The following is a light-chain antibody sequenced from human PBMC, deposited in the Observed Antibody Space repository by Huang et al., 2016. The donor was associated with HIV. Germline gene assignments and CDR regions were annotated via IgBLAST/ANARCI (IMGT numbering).Light chain of an antibody. CDR3: QQYYDWPPLT. CDR2: GAS. Sequence: EVVMTQSPATLSVFPGGRATLSCRASQNIVSSLAWYQQKPGQTPRLLLYGASTRAAGIPARLNGSGSETEFTLTISSLQSEDFAVYYCQQYYDWPPLTFGGGTEVEI. V-gene: IGKV3-15*01. J-gene: IGKJ4*01. CDR1: QNIVSS.